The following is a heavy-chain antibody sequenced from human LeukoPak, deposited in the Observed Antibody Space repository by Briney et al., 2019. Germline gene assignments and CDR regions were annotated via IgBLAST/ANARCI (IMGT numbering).Heavy chain of an antibody. CDR1: GFTFSTYA. CDR3: ARDPSSNYDYVFFDY. Sequence: GGSLRLSCAASGFTFSTYALHWVRQAPGKGLEWVAVIWYDGSFKYYADSVKGRFTISRDNSKKTLYLQMNSLRAEDTPVYYCARDPSSNYDYVFFDYWGQGTLVTVSS. D-gene: IGHD3-16*01. V-gene: IGHV3-33*01. CDR2: IWYDGSFK. J-gene: IGHJ4*02.